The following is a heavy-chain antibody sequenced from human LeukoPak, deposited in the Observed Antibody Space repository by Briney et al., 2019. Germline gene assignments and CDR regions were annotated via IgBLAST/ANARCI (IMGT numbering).Heavy chain of an antibody. V-gene: IGHV3-9*03. Sequence: GGSLRLSCAASGFTFDDYAMHWVRQAPGKGPEWVSGISWNSGSIGYADSVKGRFTISRDNAKNSLYLQMNSLRAEDMALYYCAKDAAGGGSSGGFDYWGQGTLVTVSS. J-gene: IGHJ4*02. D-gene: IGHD6-6*01. CDR2: ISWNSGSI. CDR1: GFTFDDYA. CDR3: AKDAAGGGSSGGFDY.